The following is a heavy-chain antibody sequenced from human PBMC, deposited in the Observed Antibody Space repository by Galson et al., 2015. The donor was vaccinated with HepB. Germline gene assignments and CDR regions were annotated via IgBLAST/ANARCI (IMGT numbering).Heavy chain of an antibody. CDR2: ISSSGSTI. CDR1: GFTFSSYE. D-gene: IGHD6-6*01. Sequence: SLRLSCAASGFTFSSYEMNWVRQAPGKGLEWVSYISSSGSTIYYADSVKGRFTISRDNAKNSLYLQMNSLRAEDTAVYYCARETGVAARFDYYYGMDVWGQGTTVTVSS. V-gene: IGHV3-48*03. CDR3: ARETGVAARFDYYYGMDV. J-gene: IGHJ6*02.